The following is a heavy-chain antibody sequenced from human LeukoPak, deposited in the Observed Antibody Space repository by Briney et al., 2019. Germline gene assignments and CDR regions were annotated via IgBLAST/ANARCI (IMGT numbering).Heavy chain of an antibody. D-gene: IGHD6-19*01. CDR2: SIPIFGTA. J-gene: IGHJ4*02. V-gene: IGHV1-69*05. CDR1: GGTFSSYA. Sequence: GASVKVSCKASGGTFSSYAISWVRQAPGQGLEWMGGSIPIFGTANYAQKFQGRVTITTDESTSTAYMELSSLRSEDTAVYYCIRSIAVAGNFGYWGQGTLVTVSS. CDR3: IRSIAVAGNFGY.